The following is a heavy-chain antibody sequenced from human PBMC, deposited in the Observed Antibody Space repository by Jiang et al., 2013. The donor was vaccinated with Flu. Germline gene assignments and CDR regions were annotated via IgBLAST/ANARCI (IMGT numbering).Heavy chain of an antibody. V-gene: IGHV1-69*04. CDR3: ARRVGDGAFDY. CDR2: IIPILGIA. CDR1: GGTFSSYA. J-gene: IGHJ4*02. Sequence: SGAEVKNPGASMKVSCKASGGTFSSYAISWVRQAPGQGLEWMGRIIPILGIANYAQKFQGRVTITADKSTSTAYMELSSLRSEDTAVYYCARRVGDGAFDYWGQGTLVTVSS. D-gene: IGHD3-10*01.